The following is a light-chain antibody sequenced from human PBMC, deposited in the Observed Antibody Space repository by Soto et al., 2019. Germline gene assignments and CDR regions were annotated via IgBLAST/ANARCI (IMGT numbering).Light chain of an antibody. CDR1: SSDIGGYDY. J-gene: IGLJ2*01. V-gene: IGLV2-14*01. CDR2: DVN. CDR3: SSYSTSATLPVL. Sequence: QSALTQPASVSGSPGQSITISCSGTSSDIGGYDYVSWCQQYPGKAPKLLIYDVNNRPSGVSDRFSGSKSGNTASLTISGLRAEDEAVYYCSSYSTSATLPVLFGGGTKVTVL.